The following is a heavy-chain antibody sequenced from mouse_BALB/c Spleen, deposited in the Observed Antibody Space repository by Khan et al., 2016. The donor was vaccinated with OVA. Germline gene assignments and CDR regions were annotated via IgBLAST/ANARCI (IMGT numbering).Heavy chain of an antibody. J-gene: IGHJ3*01. Sequence: EVELVESGGDLVKPGGSLKLSCAVSGFTFSTYGMSWVRQTPDMRLEWVATISTGGHYTYYPDSVKGRFTISRDNAMNTLYLQMSILKSEDTAIYYGTRLAYYYNSGGFAYWGQGTLGAVSA. CDR1: GFTFSTYG. CDR2: ISTGGHYT. CDR3: TRLAYYYNSGGFAY. V-gene: IGHV5-6*01. D-gene: IGHD1-1*01.